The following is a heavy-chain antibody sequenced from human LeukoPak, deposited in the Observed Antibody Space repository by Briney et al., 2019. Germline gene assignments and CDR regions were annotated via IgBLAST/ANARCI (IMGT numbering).Heavy chain of an antibody. CDR1: GGTFSSYA. V-gene: IGHV1-69*05. Sequence: SVKVSCKASGGTFSSYAISWVRQAPGQGLEWMGGIIPIFGTANYAQKFQGRVTITTDESTSTAYMELSSLRSEDTAVYYCARAQYQLLTRNWFDPWGQGTLVTVSS. J-gene: IGHJ5*02. CDR3: ARAQYQLLTRNWFDP. CDR2: IIPIFGTA. D-gene: IGHD2-2*01.